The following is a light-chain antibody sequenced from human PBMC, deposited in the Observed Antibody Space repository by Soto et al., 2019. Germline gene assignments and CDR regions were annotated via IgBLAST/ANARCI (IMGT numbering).Light chain of an antibody. CDR2: LAS. J-gene: IGKJ5*01. V-gene: IGKV2-28*01. CDR3: MKVLQSPIT. CDR1: QSLLHSHGYHY. Sequence: DIVMTQSPLSLPVTPGERASISCRSSQSLLHSHGYHYLDWYLQKPGQSPQLMIYLASNRASGVPARLSGSGSGTDFTLKISSVEAEDVGVYYCMKVLQSPITCGQGTRLEIK.